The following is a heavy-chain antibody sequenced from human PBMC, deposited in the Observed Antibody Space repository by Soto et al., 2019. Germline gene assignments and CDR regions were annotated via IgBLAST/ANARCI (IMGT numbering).Heavy chain of an antibody. CDR1: GFTFSSYA. D-gene: IGHD7-27*01. J-gene: IGHJ6*02. Sequence: GGSLRLSCAASGFTFSSYAMSWVRQAPGKGLEWVSAISGSGGSTYYADSVKGRFTISRDNSKNTLYLQMNSLRAEDTAVYYCAKVNWGGSFYYYYGMDVWGQGTTVTVSS. CDR2: ISGSGGST. V-gene: IGHV3-23*01. CDR3: AKVNWGGSFYYYYGMDV.